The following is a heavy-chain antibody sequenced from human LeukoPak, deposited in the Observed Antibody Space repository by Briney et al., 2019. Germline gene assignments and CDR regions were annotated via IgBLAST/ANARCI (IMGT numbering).Heavy chain of an antibody. D-gene: IGHD2-15*01. J-gene: IGHJ3*02. Sequence: GGSLRLSCAASGFILSSYEVNWVRQAPGTGQEWVSYISSSGTTTLYADSVEGRFSFSRDNAENSLYLHMNSLREEDTAVYYCVRECFDGNCYDAFDIWGQGTMVTVSS. CDR1: GFILSSYE. V-gene: IGHV3-48*03. CDR2: ISSSGTTT. CDR3: VRECFDGNCYDAFDI.